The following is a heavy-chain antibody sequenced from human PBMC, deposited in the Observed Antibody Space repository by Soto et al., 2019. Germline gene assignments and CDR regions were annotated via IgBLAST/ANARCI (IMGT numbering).Heavy chain of an antibody. J-gene: IGHJ4*02. V-gene: IGHV1-3*01. Sequence: ASVKVSCKASGYTFTSYAMHWVSQAPGQRLEWMGWINAGNGNTKYSQKFQGRVTITRDTSASTAYMELSSLRSEDTAVYYCARMGYSYGVSELYWGQGTLVTVSS. CDR3: ARMGYSYGVSELY. CDR1: GYTFTSYA. D-gene: IGHD5-18*01. CDR2: INAGNGNT.